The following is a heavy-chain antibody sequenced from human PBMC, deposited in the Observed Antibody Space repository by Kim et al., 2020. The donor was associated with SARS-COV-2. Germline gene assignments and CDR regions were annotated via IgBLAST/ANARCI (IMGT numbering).Heavy chain of an antibody. V-gene: IGHV4-38-2*02. D-gene: IGHD3-22*01. CDR3: ARGFIGYYDSSGYYEDY. CDR1: GYSISSGYY. Sequence: SETLSLTCNVSGYSISSGYYWGWIRQPPGKGLEWIGSIYHSGSTYYNPSLKSRVTISVDTSKNQFSLKLSSVTAADTAVYYCARGFIGYYDSSGYYEDYWGQGTLVTVSS. CDR2: IYHSGST. J-gene: IGHJ4*02.